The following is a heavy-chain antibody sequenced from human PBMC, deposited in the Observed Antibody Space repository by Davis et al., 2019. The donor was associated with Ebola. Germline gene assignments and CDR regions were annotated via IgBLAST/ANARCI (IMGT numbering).Heavy chain of an antibody. D-gene: IGHD3-3*01. V-gene: IGHV3-23*01. Sequence: GESLKISCTDSVITFSSYAMTWVRQAPGKGLEWVSAISGSGGSTYYAASVKGRFTISRDNSKKTLYLQMNSLRAEDTAVYYCAKSGRSFGVVKYHYGMDIWGKGTTVTVSS. CDR3: AKSGRSFGVVKYHYGMDI. CDR1: VITFSSYA. CDR2: ISGSGGST. J-gene: IGHJ6*04.